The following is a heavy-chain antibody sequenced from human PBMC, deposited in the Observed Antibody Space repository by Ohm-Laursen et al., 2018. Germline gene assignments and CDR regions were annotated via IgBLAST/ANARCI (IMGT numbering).Heavy chain of an antibody. CDR1: GYTFTSYD. V-gene: IGHV1-2*02. CDR2: INPNSGGT. D-gene: IGHD6-13*01. J-gene: IGHJ6*02. Sequence: ASVKVSCKASGYTFTSYDINWVRQATGQGLEWMGWINPNSGGTNYAQKFQGRVTMTRDTSISTAYMELSRLRSDDTAVYYCARGGMDSSSWYPRYYYYGMDVWGQGTTVTVSS. CDR3: ARGGMDSSSWYPRYYYYGMDV.